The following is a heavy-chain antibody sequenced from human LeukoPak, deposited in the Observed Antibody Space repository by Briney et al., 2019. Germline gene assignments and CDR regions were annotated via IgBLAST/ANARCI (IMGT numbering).Heavy chain of an antibody. CDR3: ARALSPLLWFGELSLDY. D-gene: IGHD3-10*01. CDR2: ISAYNGNT. CDR1: GYTFTSYG. V-gene: IGHV1-18*01. J-gene: IGHJ4*02. Sequence: ASVKVSCKASGYTFTSYGISWVRQAPGQGLEWMGWISAYNGNTNYAQKFQGRVTMTRDTSTSTVYMELSSLRSEDTAVYYCARALSPLLWFGELSLDYWGQGTLVTVSS.